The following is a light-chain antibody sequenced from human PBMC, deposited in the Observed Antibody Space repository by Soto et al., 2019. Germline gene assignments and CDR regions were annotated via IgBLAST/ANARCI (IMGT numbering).Light chain of an antibody. V-gene: IGKV1-33*01. Sequence: IPMSHPPSSLSPTEDHRDTITCHANQDISNYLNWYQQKPGKAPKLLIYDASNWETGIPERFSGSGSGTDFTFTISSLEPEDIAVFYCQQYGNSAITFGQGTRLEIK. CDR3: QQYGNSAIT. CDR2: DAS. J-gene: IGKJ5*01. CDR1: QDISNY.